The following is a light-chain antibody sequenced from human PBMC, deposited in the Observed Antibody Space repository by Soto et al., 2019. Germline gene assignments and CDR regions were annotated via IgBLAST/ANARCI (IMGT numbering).Light chain of an antibody. V-gene: IGKV3-20*01. CDR3: QQYGSSPYT. Sequence: EIVLTQSPGTLSLSPGERATLSCRASQSVSSSYLAWYQQKPGQAPRLLIYDASSRATGIPDRFSGSGSGTDFTLTICRLEPEDFAVYFCQQYGSSPYTFGQGTKLEIK. CDR1: QSVSSSY. CDR2: DAS. J-gene: IGKJ2*01.